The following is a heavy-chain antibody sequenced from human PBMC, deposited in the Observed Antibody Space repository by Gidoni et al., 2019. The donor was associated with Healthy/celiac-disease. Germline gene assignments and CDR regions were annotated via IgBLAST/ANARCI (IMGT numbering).Heavy chain of an antibody. CDR3: TRTIRFLEWLSPYGMDV. D-gene: IGHD3-3*01. J-gene: IGHJ6*02. Sequence: EVQLVESGGGLVQPGGSLQLSCAASGFTFRGSATHWVRQGSGKGLEWVGRIRRKANSYATAYAASVKGRFTISRDDSKNTAYLKMNSLKTEDTAVYYCTRTIRFLEWLSPYGMDVWGQGTTVTVSS. V-gene: IGHV3-73*02. CDR2: IRRKANSYAT. CDR1: GFTFRGSA.